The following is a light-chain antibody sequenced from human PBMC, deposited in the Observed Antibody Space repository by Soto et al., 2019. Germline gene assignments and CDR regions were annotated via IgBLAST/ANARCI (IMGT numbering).Light chain of an antibody. CDR1: SSNIGAGYD. V-gene: IGLV1-40*01. J-gene: IGLJ2*01. CDR2: GNS. Sequence: QSALTQPPSVSGAPGQRVTISCTGSSSNIGAGYDVHWYQHLPGTGPKLLIYGNSNRPSGVPDRFSGSKSGTSASLAITGLQAEDEGDYYCQSYDSSLRGSVFGGGTQLTVL. CDR3: QSYDSSLRGSV.